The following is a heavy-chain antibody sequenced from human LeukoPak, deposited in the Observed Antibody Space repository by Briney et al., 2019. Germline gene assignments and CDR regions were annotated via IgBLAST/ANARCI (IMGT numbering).Heavy chain of an antibody. CDR3: ARGRWFDY. D-gene: IGHD4-23*01. Sequence: KTSETLSLTCTVSGGSISSSSYYWGWIRQPPGKGLEWIGSIYYSGSTYYNPSLKSRVTISVDTSKNQFSLKLSSVTAADTAVYYCARGRWFDYWGQGTLVTVSS. J-gene: IGHJ4*02. CDR1: GGSISSSSYY. CDR2: IYYSGST. V-gene: IGHV4-39*07.